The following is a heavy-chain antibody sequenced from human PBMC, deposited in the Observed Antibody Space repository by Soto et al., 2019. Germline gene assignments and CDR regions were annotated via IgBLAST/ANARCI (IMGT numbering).Heavy chain of an antibody. V-gene: IGHV3-23*01. CDR2: ISGSGGST. CDR1: GFTFSSYA. D-gene: IGHD3-22*01. Sequence: LRLSCAASGFTFSSYAMSWVRQAPGKGLEWVSAISGSGGSTYYADSVKGRFTISRDNSKNTLYLQMNSLRAEDTAVYYCAKAPGVYYDSSGSTGLDPWGQGTLVTVSS. J-gene: IGHJ5*02. CDR3: AKAPGVYYDSSGSTGLDP.